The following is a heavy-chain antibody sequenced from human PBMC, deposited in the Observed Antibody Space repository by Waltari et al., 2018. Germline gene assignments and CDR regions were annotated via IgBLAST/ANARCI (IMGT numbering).Heavy chain of an antibody. V-gene: IGHV1-2*02. J-gene: IGHJ4*02. D-gene: IGHD3-3*01. CDR1: GYTFTGYY. Sequence: QVQLVQSGAEVKKPGASVKVSCKASGYTFTGYYMHWVRQPPGQGLEWMGWINPNSGGTNYAQKFQGRVTMTRDTSISTAYMELSRLRSDDTAVYYCARVPHDFWSGYPLDYWGQGTLVTVSS. CDR2: INPNSGGT. CDR3: ARVPHDFWSGYPLDY.